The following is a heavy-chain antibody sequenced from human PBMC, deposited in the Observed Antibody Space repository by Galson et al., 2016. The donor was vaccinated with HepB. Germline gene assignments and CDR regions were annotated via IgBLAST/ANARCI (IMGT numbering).Heavy chain of an antibody. D-gene: IGHD1-26*01. Sequence: SLRLSCAASGFTFSTYTMHWVRQAPGKGLEWVAVISYHGNNQYYADSVKGRFTISRDNSKTTLYLQMNSLRTEDSAVYYCVRERVGTGLDNWGQGTLVTVSS. J-gene: IGHJ4*02. CDR2: ISYHGNNQ. V-gene: IGHV3-30-3*01. CDR3: VRERVGTGLDN. CDR1: GFTFSTYT.